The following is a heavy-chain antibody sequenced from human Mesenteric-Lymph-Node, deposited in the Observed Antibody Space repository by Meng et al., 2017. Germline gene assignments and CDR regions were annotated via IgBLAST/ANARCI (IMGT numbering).Heavy chain of an antibody. CDR1: VYTFPRYY. D-gene: IGHD3-22*01. CDR2: INPNSGGT. J-gene: IGHJ3*02. V-gene: IGHV1-2*06. Sequence: ASVKVSCKASVYTFPRYYMHWVRQAPGQGPEWMGRINPNSGGTNYAQKFQGRVTMTSDTSISTAYMELSRLRSDDTAVYYCARIITMIVVVKGPKRKSYDAFDIWGQGTMVTVSS. CDR3: ARIITMIVVVKGPKRKSYDAFDI.